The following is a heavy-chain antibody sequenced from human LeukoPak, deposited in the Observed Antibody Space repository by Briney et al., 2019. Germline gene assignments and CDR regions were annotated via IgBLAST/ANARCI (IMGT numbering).Heavy chain of an antibody. J-gene: IGHJ1*01. CDR3: AKDDDWGRYKH. CDR1: GFTFSSYW. V-gene: IGHV3-23*01. CDR2: ISPSGGIT. D-gene: IGHD3-16*01. Sequence: GGSLRLSCAASGFTFSSYWMSWVRQAPGKGLEWVSGISPSGGITYYTDSVKGRFTISRDNSKNTQSLQMNSLRAEDTAVYYCAKDDDWGRYKHWGQGTLVTVSS.